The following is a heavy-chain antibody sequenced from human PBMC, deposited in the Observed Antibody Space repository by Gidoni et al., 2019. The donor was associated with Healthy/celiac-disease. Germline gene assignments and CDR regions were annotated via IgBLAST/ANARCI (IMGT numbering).Heavy chain of an antibody. CDR1: GCSISSYY. CDR2: IYYSGST. D-gene: IGHD5-18*01. CDR3: ARDDTAMVSDAFDI. V-gene: IGHV4-59*01. J-gene: IGHJ3*02. Sequence: QVQPQESGPGLVKPSDTLSLTCTVSGCSISSYYWSWIRQPPGKGLEWIGYIYYSGSTNSQRSLKSRVIISVETSKNQCSLKLSSVTAADTAVYYCARDDTAMVSDAFDIWGQGKMVTVSS.